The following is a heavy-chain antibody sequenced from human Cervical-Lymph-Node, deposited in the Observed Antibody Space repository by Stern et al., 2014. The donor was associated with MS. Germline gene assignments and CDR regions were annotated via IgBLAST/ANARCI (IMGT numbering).Heavy chain of an antibody. CDR1: GFTFSDYY. CDR3: ARSPYGDYLNDY. CDR2: ISSSGGTI. J-gene: IGHJ4*02. D-gene: IGHD4-17*01. V-gene: IGHV3-11*01. Sequence: QVQLMQSGGGLVKPGGSLRLSCAASGFTFSDYYMGWIRQPPGKGLEWVSYISSSGGTIYYADSVKGRFTISRDNAKNSLFLLMNSLRGEDTAVYYCARSPYGDYLNDYWGQGTLVTVSS.